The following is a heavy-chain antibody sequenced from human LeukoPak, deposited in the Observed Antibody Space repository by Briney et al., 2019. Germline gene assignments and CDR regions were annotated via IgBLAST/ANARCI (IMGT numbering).Heavy chain of an antibody. Sequence: PSETLSLTCGVSGGSITNTNYWTWVRQPPGKGLEWIGEVNLQGSTNYNPSLMGRVAISVDTSENHISLQLTSVTAADTAVYYCARLVAATGNFDYWGQGTLVTVSS. V-gene: IGHV4-4*02. CDR1: GGSITNTNY. D-gene: IGHD6-13*01. CDR3: ARLVAATGNFDY. CDR2: VNLQGST. J-gene: IGHJ4*02.